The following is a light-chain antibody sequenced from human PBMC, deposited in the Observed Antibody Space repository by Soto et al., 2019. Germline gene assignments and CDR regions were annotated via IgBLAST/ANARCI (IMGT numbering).Light chain of an antibody. J-gene: IGLJ2*01. CDR1: SSDVGGYKY. V-gene: IGLV2-11*01. CDR2: DVT. CDR3: QSYDGGLSVSKI. Sequence: QSALTQPRSVSGSPGQSVTISCTGTSSDVGGYKYVSWYQHHPGKAPKVVIYDVTERPSGVPDRFSGSKSGNTASLTISGLQAEDEAEYYCQSYDGGLSVSKIFDGGTKVTVL.